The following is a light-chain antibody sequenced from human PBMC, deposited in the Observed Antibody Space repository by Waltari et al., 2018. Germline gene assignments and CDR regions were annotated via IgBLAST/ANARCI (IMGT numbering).Light chain of an antibody. V-gene: IGKV3-20*01. CDR3: QQYGSSPPFT. CDR2: GAS. J-gene: IGKJ3*01. Sequence: IVLTQSPGTLSLSPGERATLSRRASQSVSSSYLAWYQQKPGQAPRLLIYGASSRATGIPERFSGSGSGTDFTLTISRLEPEDFAVYYCQQYGSSPPFTFGPGTKVDIK. CDR1: QSVSSSY.